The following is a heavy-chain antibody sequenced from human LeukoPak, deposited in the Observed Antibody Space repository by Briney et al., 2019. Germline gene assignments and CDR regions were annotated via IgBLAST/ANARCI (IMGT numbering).Heavy chain of an antibody. V-gene: IGHV3-73*01. Sequence: GGSLKLSCAASGFTFSGSAMHWVRQASGKGLEWVGRIRSKANSYATAYAASVKGRFTASRDDSKNTAYLQMNSLKTEDTAVYYCTKRLCSGGNCYFDYWGQGTLVTVSS. CDR3: TKRLCSGGNCYFDY. J-gene: IGHJ4*02. CDR2: IRSKANSYAT. D-gene: IGHD2-15*01. CDR1: GFTFSGSA.